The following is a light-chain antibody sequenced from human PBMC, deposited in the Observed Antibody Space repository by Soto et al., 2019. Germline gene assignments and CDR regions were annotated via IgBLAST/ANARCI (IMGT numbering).Light chain of an antibody. CDR2: DAS. CDR3: LQHNTYPFT. CDR1: QGITND. V-gene: IGKV1-17*01. Sequence: DIQMTQSPSSLSASVGDRVTITCRASQGITNDLGWYQQKPGKAPKRLIYDASSLEGGVPSRFSGSGSGTEFTLTIRSLQTEDFATYYCLQHNTYPFTFGPGTKVDIK. J-gene: IGKJ3*01.